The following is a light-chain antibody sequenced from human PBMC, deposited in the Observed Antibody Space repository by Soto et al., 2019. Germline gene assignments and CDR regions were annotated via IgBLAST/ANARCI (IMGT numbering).Light chain of an antibody. J-gene: IGKJ3*01. V-gene: IGKV1-12*01. CDR2: TAS. Sequence: DIQMTQSPSSVSAYVEDRVTITCRASQDIRDWIAWYQQKPGKAPKRLISTASSLQSGVPSRFSGSGSGTDFSLTISSLQSEDFATYYCQQAFSFPFTFGPGTKVDIK. CDR3: QQAFSFPFT. CDR1: QDIRDW.